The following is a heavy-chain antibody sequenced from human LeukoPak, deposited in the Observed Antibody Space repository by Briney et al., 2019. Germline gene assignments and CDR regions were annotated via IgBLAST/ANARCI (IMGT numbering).Heavy chain of an antibody. J-gene: IGHJ3*02. CDR3: ASTYSNPDAFDI. V-gene: IGHV4-39*01. CDR1: GGSISSSSYY. CDR2: IYYSGST. D-gene: IGHD4-11*01. Sequence: SETLSLTCTVSGGSISSSSYYWGWIRQPPGKGLEWIGSIYYSGSTYYNPSLKSRVTISVDTSKNQFSLKLSSVTAADTAVYYCASTYSNPDAFDIWGQGTMVTVPS.